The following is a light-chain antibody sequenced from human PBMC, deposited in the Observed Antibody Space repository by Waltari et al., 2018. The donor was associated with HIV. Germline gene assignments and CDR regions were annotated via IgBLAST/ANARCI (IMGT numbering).Light chain of an antibody. Sequence: DMHMTQSPSTMSASVGVRVTITCRASQSISSWLAWYQQKPGKAPKLLIYKASSLESGVPSRFSGSGSGTEFTLTISSLQPDDFATYYCQQYKSYPWTFGQGTKVEIK. J-gene: IGKJ1*01. CDR3: QQYKSYPWT. V-gene: IGKV1-5*03. CDR1: QSISSW. CDR2: KAS.